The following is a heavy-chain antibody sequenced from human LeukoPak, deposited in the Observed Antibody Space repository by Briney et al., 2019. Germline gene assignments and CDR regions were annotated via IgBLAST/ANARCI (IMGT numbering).Heavy chain of an antibody. CDR2: ISWNSGSI. D-gene: IGHD3-10*01. Sequence: GRSLRLSCAASGFTFDDYAMHWVRQAPGKGLEWVSHISWNSGSITYADSVKGRFTISRDNAKNSLYLQMNSLRAEDTALYYCAKSPGYNYGSSVYFDYWGQGTLVTVSS. V-gene: IGHV3-9*01. CDR1: GFTFDDYA. CDR3: AKSPGYNYGSSVYFDY. J-gene: IGHJ4*02.